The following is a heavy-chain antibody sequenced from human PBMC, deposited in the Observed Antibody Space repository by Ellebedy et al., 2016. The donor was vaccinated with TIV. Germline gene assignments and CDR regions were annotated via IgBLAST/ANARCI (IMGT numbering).Heavy chain of an antibody. CDR3: AKDSGAGLDY. CDR2: INSDGSST. J-gene: IGHJ4*02. Sequence: GESLKISXAASGFTFSSYWMHWVRQAPGKGLVWVSRINSDGSSTSYADSVKGRFTISRDNSKNTLYLQMNSLRAEDTAVYYCAKDSGAGLDYWGQGTLVTVSS. V-gene: IGHV3-74*01. CDR1: GFTFSSYW.